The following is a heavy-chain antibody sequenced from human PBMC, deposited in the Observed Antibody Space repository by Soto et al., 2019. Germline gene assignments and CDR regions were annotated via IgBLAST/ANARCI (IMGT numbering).Heavy chain of an antibody. V-gene: IGHV3-66*01. Sequence: EVQLVESGGGLVQPGGSLRLSCAASGFTVRSDFMSWVRQAPGKGLEWVSILHRDGNTYYANSVKGRFTISRDNSKNTLYLQMNSLRAEDTSVYYWATRGEWGQGTLVTVSS. CDR2: LHRDGNT. J-gene: IGHJ4*02. CDR1: GFTVRSDF. CDR3: ATRGE. D-gene: IGHD2-21*01.